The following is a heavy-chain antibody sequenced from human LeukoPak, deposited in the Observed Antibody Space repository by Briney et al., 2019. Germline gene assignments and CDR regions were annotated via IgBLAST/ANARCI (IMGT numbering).Heavy chain of an antibody. CDR3: ARVTCPGGDCYYYYGLDA. CDR1: GYTFSRYY. CDR2: ISPSGGST. J-gene: IGHJ6*02. D-gene: IGHD2-21*02. V-gene: IGHV1-46*01. Sequence: ASVKVSCKASGYTFSRYYMHWVRQAPGQGLEWMGIISPSGGSTTYAQKFQGRVTMTRDTSTSTVDMELSGLRSDDTAVYYCARVTCPGGDCYYYYGLDAWGQGTTVTVFS.